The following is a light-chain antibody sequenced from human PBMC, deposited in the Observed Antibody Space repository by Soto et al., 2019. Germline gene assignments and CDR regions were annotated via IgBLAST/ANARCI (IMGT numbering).Light chain of an antibody. CDR2: GNI. V-gene: IGLV1-40*01. CDR3: SSYAGSNNLV. Sequence: QSVLTQPPSVSGAPGQRVTISCTGSRSNIGAGYDVHWYQQLPGTAPKLLIYGNINRPSGVPDRISGSKSGTSASLAITGLQAEDEADYYCSSYAGSNNLVFGGGTKLTVL. J-gene: IGLJ2*01. CDR1: RSNIGAGYD.